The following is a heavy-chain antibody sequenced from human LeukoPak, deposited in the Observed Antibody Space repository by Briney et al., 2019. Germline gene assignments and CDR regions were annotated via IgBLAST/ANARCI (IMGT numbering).Heavy chain of an antibody. CDR2: ISGSADIT. D-gene: IGHD3-3*01. V-gene: IGHV3-23*01. J-gene: IGHJ6*03. CDR1: GFDFWNYA. CDR3: ARGPRDDFWSGYVRSRYYYYMDV. Sequence: PGGSLRLSCAASGFDFWNYAMSRVRQAPGKGLQWVSSISGSADITHYADSVKGRFTISRDNSRNTVFLQMNSLRAEDTAVYYCARGPRDDFWSGYVRSRYYYYMDVWGKGTTVTVSS.